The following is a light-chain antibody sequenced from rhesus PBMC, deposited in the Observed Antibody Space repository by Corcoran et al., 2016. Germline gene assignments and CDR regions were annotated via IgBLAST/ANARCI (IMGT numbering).Light chain of an antibody. V-gene: IGKV1-22*01. CDR3: LQSSSSLFT. CDR1: QRISSW. Sequence: DIQMTQSPSSLSASVGDTVTITCRASQRISSWLDWYQQKPGKAPKLLIYKARSLQSGVPSRFSGSGSGTAFTLPFTSLQPEYFATYYSLQSSSSLFTFGPGTKLDI. CDR2: KAR. J-gene: IGKJ3*01.